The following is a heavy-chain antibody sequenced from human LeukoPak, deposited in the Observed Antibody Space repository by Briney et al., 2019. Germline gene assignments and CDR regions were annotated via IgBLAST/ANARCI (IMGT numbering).Heavy chain of an antibody. CDR3: ARVDFWSGYYSY. CDR2: IYYSGST. V-gene: IGHV4-59*01. CDR1: GGSISSYY. Sequence: PSETLSLTCTVSGGSISSYYWSWIRQPPGKGLEWIGYIYYSGSTNYNPSLKSRVTISVDTSKNQFSLKLSSVTAADTAVYYCARVDFWSGYYSYWGRGTLVTVSS. J-gene: IGHJ4*02. D-gene: IGHD3-3*01.